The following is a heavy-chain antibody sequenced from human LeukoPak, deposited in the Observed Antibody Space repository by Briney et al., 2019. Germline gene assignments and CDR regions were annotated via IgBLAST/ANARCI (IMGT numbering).Heavy chain of an antibody. CDR1: GFTFSSYA. Sequence: PGGSLRLSCAASGFTFSSYAMSWIRQPPGKGLEWIGEINHSGSTNYNPSLKSRVTISVDTSKNQFSLKLSSVTAADTAVYYCARGKNSSGYPYYFDYWGQGTLVTVSS. J-gene: IGHJ4*02. V-gene: IGHV4-34*01. D-gene: IGHD3-22*01. CDR2: INHSGST. CDR3: ARGKNSSGYPYYFDY.